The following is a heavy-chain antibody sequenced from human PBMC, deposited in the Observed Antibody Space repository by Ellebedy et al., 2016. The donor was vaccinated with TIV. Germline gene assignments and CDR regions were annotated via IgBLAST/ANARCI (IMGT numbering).Heavy chain of an antibody. Sequence: GESLKISXKGSGYSFTSYWIGWVRQMPGKGLEWMGIIYPGDSDTRYSPSFQGQVTISADKSISTAYLQWSSLKASDTAMYYCARQGVPYGDYGHYYGMDVWGQGTTVTVSS. CDR1: GYSFTSYW. CDR3: ARQGVPYGDYGHYYGMDV. D-gene: IGHD4-17*01. CDR2: IYPGDSDT. J-gene: IGHJ6*02. V-gene: IGHV5-51*01.